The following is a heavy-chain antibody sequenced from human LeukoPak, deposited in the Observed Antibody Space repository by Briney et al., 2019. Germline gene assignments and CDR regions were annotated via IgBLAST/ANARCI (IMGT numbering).Heavy chain of an antibody. CDR3: ARPSLDYGGIDAFDF. J-gene: IGHJ3*01. Sequence: PSETLSLTCTVSGGSIISSSYYWSWIRQPPGKGLEWIGFIYYSGSTNYNPSLKSRVTISVDTSKNQFSLKLSSVTAADTAVYYCARPSLDYGGIDAFDFWGQGTLVTVSS. CDR1: GGSIISSSYY. V-gene: IGHV4-61*05. D-gene: IGHD4-23*01. CDR2: IYYSGST.